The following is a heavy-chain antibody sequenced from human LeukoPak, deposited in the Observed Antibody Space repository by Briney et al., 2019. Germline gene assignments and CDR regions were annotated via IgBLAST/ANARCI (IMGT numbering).Heavy chain of an antibody. CDR1: GFTFSSYA. Sequence: GRSLRLSCAASGFTFSSYAMSWVRQAPGKGLEWVSAISGSGGSTYYADSVKGRFTISRDNSKNTLYLQMSSLRAEDTAVYYCANRGRPAVRPYWGQGTLVTVSS. CDR3: ANRGRPAVRPY. CDR2: ISGSGGST. V-gene: IGHV3-23*01. D-gene: IGHD2-2*01. J-gene: IGHJ4*02.